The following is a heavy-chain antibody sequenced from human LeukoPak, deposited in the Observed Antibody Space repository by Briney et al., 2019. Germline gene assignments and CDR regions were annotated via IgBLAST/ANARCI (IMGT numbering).Heavy chain of an antibody. CDR2: ISSSSSYI. D-gene: IGHD1-26*01. CDR1: GFTFSSYS. CDR3: AKILSGTYSFDL. J-gene: IGHJ4*02. Sequence: GGSPRLSCAASGFTFSSYSMNWVRQAPGKGLEWVSSISSSSSYIYYADSVKGRFTISRDNSKNTLYLQMYSLRAEDTAVYYCAKILSGTYSFDLWGQGTLVTVSS. V-gene: IGHV3-21*04.